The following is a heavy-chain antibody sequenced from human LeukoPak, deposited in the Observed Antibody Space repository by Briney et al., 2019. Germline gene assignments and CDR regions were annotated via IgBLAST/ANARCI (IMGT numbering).Heavy chain of an antibody. J-gene: IGHJ4*02. CDR2: ISSSSSYT. CDR1: GFTFSDYY. D-gene: IGHD3-22*01. Sequence: GGSLRLSCAASGFTFSDYYMSWIRQAPGKGLEWVSCISSSSSYTKYADSVKGRFTISRDNAKSSLYLQMNSLRAEDTAVYYCARGYYDSSGYYGNWGQGTLVTVSS. CDR3: ARGYYDSSGYYGN. V-gene: IGHV3-11*06.